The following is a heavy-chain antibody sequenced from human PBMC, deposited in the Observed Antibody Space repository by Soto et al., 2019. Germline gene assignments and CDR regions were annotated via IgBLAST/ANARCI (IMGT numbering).Heavy chain of an antibody. V-gene: IGHV1-18*01. CDR3: ASDLAVGLVDY. D-gene: IGHD6-19*01. CDR2: LSAYNGNT. CDR1: GYTFTSYG. J-gene: IGHJ4*02. Sequence: QVQLVQSGAEVKKPGASVKVSCKAPGYTFTSYGISWVRQAPGQGLEWMGRLSAYNGNTKYAQKLQGRVTMTTDTSTSTAYMEVRSLRSDDTAVYYCASDLAVGLVDYWGQGTLVTVSS.